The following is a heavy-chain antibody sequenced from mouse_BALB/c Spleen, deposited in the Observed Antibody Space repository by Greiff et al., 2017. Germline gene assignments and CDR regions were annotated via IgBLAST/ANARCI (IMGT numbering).Heavy chain of an antibody. CDR2: ISDGGSYT. J-gene: IGHJ2*01. D-gene: IGHD1-1*01. CDR1: GFTFSDYY. Sequence: DVKLVESGGGLVKPGGSLKLSCAASGFTFSDYYMYWVRQTPEKRLEWVATISDGGSYTYYPDSVKGRFTISRDNAKNNLYLQMSSLKSEDTAMYYCARDSYGSSYDYFDYWGQGTTLTVSS. CDR3: ARDSYGSSYDYFDY. V-gene: IGHV5-4*02.